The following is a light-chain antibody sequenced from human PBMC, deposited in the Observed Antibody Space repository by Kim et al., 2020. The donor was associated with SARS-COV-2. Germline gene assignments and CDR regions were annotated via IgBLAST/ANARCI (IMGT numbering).Light chain of an antibody. CDR3: QQSYSTPPT. CDR2: AAS. CDR1: QSISSY. V-gene: IGKV1-39*01. Sequence: DIQMTQSPSSLSASVGDRVTITCRASQSISSYLNWYQQKPGKAPKHLIYAASSLQSGVPSRFSGSGSGTDFTLTISSLQPEDFATYYCQQSYSTPPTFGKGTKVDIK. J-gene: IGKJ1*01.